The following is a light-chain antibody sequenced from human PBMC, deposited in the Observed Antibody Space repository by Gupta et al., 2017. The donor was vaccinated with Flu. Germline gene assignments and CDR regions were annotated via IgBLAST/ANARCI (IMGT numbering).Light chain of an antibody. J-gene: IGKJ5*01. V-gene: IGKV2-28*01. CDR1: QSLLHSNGYNY. CDR2: LGS. CDR3: MQALQTRIT. Sequence: DIVMTQSPLSLPVTPGEPASISCRSSQSLLHSNGYNYLDWYLQKPGQSPQLLIYLGSNRASGVPDRFSGSGSGTDFTLKISRGEAEDVGVYYCMQALQTRITFGQGTRLEIK.